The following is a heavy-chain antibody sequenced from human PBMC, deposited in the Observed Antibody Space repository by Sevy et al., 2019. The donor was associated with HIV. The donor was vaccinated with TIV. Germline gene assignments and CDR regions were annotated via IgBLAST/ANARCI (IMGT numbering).Heavy chain of an antibody. V-gene: IGHV3-7*01. J-gene: IGHJ6*02. CDR2: IKQDGSEK. Sequence: GGSLRLSCAASGFTFSSYWMSWVRQAPGKGLEWVANIKQDGSEKYYVDSVKGRFTLSRDNAKNSRYLQMNSMGAEDMAVYYCARVGEIYDFWSGYQAYYYSYYGMDVWGQGTTVTVSS. CDR1: GFTFSSYW. CDR3: ARVGEIYDFWSGYQAYYYSYYGMDV. D-gene: IGHD3-3*01.